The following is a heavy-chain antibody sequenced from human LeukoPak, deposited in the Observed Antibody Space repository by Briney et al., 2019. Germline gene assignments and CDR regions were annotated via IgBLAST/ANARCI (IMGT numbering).Heavy chain of an antibody. J-gene: IGHJ4*02. Sequence: KPSETLSLTCAVSGGSISSGGYSWSWIRQPPGKGLEWIGYIYHSGSTYYNPSLKSRVTISVDRSKNQFSLKLSSVTAADTAVYYCARVRVAPPSRYYFDYWGQGTLVTVSS. CDR2: IYHSGST. CDR3: ARVRVAPPSRYYFDY. CDR1: GGSISSGGYS. V-gene: IGHV4-30-2*01. D-gene: IGHD5-12*01.